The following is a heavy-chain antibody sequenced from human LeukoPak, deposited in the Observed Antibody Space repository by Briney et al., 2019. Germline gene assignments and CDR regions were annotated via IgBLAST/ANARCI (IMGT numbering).Heavy chain of an antibody. D-gene: IGHD5-18*01. J-gene: IGHJ4*02. V-gene: IGHV4-59*01. Sequence: PSETLSLTCTVSGGSISSYYWSWIRQPPGKGLEWIGYIYYSGSTNYNPSLKSRVTISVDTSKNQFSLKLGSVTAADTAVYYCARLSYSYGPDYWGQGTLVTVSS. CDR3: ARLSYSYGPDY. CDR1: GGSISSYY. CDR2: IYYSGST.